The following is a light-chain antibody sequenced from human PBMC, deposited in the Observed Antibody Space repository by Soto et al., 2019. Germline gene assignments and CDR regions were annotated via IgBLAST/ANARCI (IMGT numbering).Light chain of an antibody. CDR3: QQYGSPPHP. V-gene: IGKV3-20*01. J-gene: IGKJ2*01. Sequence: EIVLTQSPGTLSLSPGERATLSCRASQSLYNSFLAWYQQKPCQTPRLLINAVSNRATGVPDRFSGSGSGTDFTLTISRLEPEDFAVYYCQQYGSPPHPCGQGTKVEI. CDR1: QSLYNSF. CDR2: AVS.